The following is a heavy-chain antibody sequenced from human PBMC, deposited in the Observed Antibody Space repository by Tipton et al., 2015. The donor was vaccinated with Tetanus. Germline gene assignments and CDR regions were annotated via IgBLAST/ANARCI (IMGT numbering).Heavy chain of an antibody. CDR2: IREDGGET. CDR1: GFSFSTYN. D-gene: IGHD3/OR15-3a*01. V-gene: IGHV3-7*01. Sequence: SLRLSCAASGFSFSTYNFHLVRQAPGKGLEWVANIREDGGETKYVDSVKGRFTISRDNAKNAFYLQMTSLRVEDTALYYCARDRGEDWTNFYYMDVWGKGTTVTVSS. CDR3: ARDRGEDWTNFYYMDV. J-gene: IGHJ6*03.